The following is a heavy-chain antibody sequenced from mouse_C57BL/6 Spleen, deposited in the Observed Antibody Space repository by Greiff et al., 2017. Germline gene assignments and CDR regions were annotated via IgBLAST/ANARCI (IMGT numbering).Heavy chain of an antibody. J-gene: IGHJ2*01. CDR3: ARSANWGFDY. CDR2: INPNNGGT. CDR1: GYTFTDYN. V-gene: IGHV1-18*01. D-gene: IGHD4-1*01. Sequence: VQLQQSGPELVKPGASVKIPCKASGYTFTDYNMDWVKQSHGKSLEWIGDINPNNGGTIYNQKFKGKATLTVDKSSSTAYMELRSLTSEDTAVYYCARSANWGFDYWGQGTTRTVSS.